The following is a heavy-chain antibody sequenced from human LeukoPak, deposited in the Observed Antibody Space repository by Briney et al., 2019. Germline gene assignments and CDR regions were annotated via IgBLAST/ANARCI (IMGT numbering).Heavy chain of an antibody. CDR3: ARVPSGSYYFGLSDYYYGMDV. D-gene: IGHD1-26*01. CDR2: INPSGGST. Sequence: ASVTVSCTASGYTFTSYYMHWVRQAPGQGLEWMGIINPSGGSTSYAQKFQGRVTMTRDTSTSTVYMELSSLRSEDTAVYYCARVPSGSYYFGLSDYYYGMDVWGQGTTVTVSS. V-gene: IGHV1-46*01. J-gene: IGHJ6*02. CDR1: GYTFTSYY.